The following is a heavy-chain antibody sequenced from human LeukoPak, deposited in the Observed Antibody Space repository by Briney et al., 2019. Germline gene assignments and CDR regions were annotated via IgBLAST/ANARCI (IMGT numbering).Heavy chain of an antibody. CDR2: ISSSGSTI. Sequence: GGSLRLSCAASGFTFSSYEMNWVRQAPGKGLEWVSYISSSGSTIYYADSVKGRFTISRDNAKNSVYLQMNSLRVEDTAVYYCVRDDYLGYWGQGRLVTVSS. CDR3: VRDDYLGY. J-gene: IGHJ4*02. V-gene: IGHV3-48*03. CDR1: GFTFSSYE. D-gene: IGHD3-16*01.